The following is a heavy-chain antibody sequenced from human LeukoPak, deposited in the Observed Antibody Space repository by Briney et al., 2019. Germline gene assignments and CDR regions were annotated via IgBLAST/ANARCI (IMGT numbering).Heavy chain of an antibody. CDR2: IYYSGST. CDR1: GFTFSSYS. V-gene: IGHV4-59*01. CDR3: ARDDDSSGYYYSLAY. D-gene: IGHD3-22*01. J-gene: IGHJ4*02. Sequence: GSLRLSCAASGFTFSSYSMNWVRQAPGKGLEWIGYIYYSGSTNYNPSLKSRVTISVDTSKNQFSLKLSSVTAADTAVYYCARDDDSSGYYYSLAYWGQGTLVTVSS.